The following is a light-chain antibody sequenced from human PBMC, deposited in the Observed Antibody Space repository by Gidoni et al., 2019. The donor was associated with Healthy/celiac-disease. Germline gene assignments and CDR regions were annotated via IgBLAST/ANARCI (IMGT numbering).Light chain of an antibody. CDR2: KAS. V-gene: IGKV1-5*03. CDR1: QSISSW. Sequence: DIQMTQSPATLSASVGDRVTITCRASQSISSWLGWYQQKPGKAPKLLIYKASSLESGGASSCCGSGAGTEFTLTIISLQPDDSATYYCQQHNSYSEYTFGQGTKLEIK. J-gene: IGKJ2*01. CDR3: QQHNSYSEYT.